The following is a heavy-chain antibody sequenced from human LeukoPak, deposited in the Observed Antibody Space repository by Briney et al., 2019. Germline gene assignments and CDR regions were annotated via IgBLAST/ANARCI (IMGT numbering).Heavy chain of an antibody. V-gene: IGHV5-51*01. D-gene: IGHD3-10*01. J-gene: IGHJ4*02. CDR2: IYPGDSDN. CDR1: GYSYTSYC. CDR3: ARPHNSGTYSNDFDY. Sequence: SSKGSGYSYTSYCIAWVRQMPGKGMEWMGIIYPGDSDNRYSPNIQLVVPSAADKSISTAHLQWISLKASDTAMYYCARPHNSGTYSNDFDYWGQGTLVSVSS.